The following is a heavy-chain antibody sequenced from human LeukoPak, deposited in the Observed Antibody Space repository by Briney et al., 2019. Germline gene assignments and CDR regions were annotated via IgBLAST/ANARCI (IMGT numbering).Heavy chain of an antibody. J-gene: IGHJ4*02. CDR3: ARTLLWFGEFPDY. D-gene: IGHD3-10*01. V-gene: IGHV4-34*01. CDR2: INHSGST. Sequence: SETLFLTCAAYGGSFSGYYWSWIRQPPGKGLEWIGEINHSGSTNYNPSLKSRVTISVDTSKNQFSLKLSSVTAADTAVYYCARTLLWFGEFPDYWGQGTLVTVSS. CDR1: GGSFSGYY.